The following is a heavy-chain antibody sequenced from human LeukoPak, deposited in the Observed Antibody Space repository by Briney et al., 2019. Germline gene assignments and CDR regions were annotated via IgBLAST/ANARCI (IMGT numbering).Heavy chain of an antibody. V-gene: IGHV5-10-1*04. Sequence: GESLKISCKGSGYSFTSYWISWVRQMPGKGLEWMGRIDPSDSYTNYSPSFQGQVTISADKSIGTAYLQWSSLKASDTAMYYCARFYGAKGDHWGQGTRVTVSS. CDR2: IDPSDSYT. CDR3: ARFYGAKGDH. CDR1: GYSFTSYW. D-gene: IGHD4-23*01. J-gene: IGHJ4*02.